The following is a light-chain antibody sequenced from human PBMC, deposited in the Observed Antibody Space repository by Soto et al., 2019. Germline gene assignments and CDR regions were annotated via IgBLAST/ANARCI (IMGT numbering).Light chain of an antibody. CDR2: DAS. V-gene: IGKV3-11*01. CDR3: QHGST. CDR1: QSVSSY. Sequence: EIVLTQSRATLSLSPGERATLSCRASQSVSSYLAWYQQKPGQAPRLLIYDASNRATGIPARFSGSGSGTDFTLTISSLEPEDFAVYYCQHGSTFGQGTKLEIK. J-gene: IGKJ2*01.